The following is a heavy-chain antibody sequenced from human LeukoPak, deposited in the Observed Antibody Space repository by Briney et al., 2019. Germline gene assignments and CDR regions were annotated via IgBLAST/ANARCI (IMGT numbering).Heavy chain of an antibody. D-gene: IGHD3-9*01. CDR1: GFTFSSYA. CDR3: AKDRNDIPYYYYGMHV. Sequence: GESLRLSCAASGFTFSSYAMSWVRQAPWKGLEWVSAISGSGGSTYYADSVKGRFTISRDNSKNTLYLQMNSLRAEDTAVYYCAKDRNDIPYYYYGMHVWGQGTTVTVSS. J-gene: IGHJ6*02. CDR2: ISGSGGST. V-gene: IGHV3-23*01.